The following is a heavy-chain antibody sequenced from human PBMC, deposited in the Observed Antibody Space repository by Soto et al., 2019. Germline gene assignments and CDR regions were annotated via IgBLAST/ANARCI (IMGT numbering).Heavy chain of an antibody. D-gene: IGHD2-15*01. J-gene: IGHJ6*02. V-gene: IGHV1-69*13. CDR3: ARSPLGYCSGGSCHPEGYYYYGMDV. CDR1: GGTFSSYA. Sequence: GASVKVSCKASGGTFSSYAISWVRQAPGQGLEWMGGIIPIFGTANYAQKFQGRVTITADESTSTAYMELSSLRSEDTAVYYCARSPLGYCSGGSCHPEGYYYYGMDVWGQGTTVTVSS. CDR2: IIPIFGTA.